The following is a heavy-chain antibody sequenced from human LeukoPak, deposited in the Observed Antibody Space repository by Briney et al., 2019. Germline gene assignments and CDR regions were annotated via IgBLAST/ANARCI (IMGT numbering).Heavy chain of an antibody. Sequence: GGSLRLSCAASGFTVSSNYMSWVRQAPGKGLEWVAVISYDGSNKYYADSVKGRFTISRDNSKNTLYLQMNSLRAEDTAVYYCAKEAHYYDSSGYPPDFDYWGQGTLVTVSS. CDR3: AKEAHYYDSSGYPPDFDY. V-gene: IGHV3-30*18. D-gene: IGHD3-22*01. J-gene: IGHJ4*02. CDR2: ISYDGSNK. CDR1: GFTVSSNY.